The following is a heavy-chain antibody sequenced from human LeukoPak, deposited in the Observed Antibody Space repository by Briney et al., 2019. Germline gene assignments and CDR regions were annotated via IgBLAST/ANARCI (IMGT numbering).Heavy chain of an antibody. CDR3: AKDLGDSEAPSDAFDI. Sequence: GGSLRLSCAASGFTFSSYGMHWVRQAPGKGLEWVAVISYDGSNEYYADSVKGRFTISRDNSKNTLYLQMNSLRAEDTAVYYCAKDLGDSEAPSDAFDIWGQGTMVTVSS. D-gene: IGHD2-21*02. J-gene: IGHJ3*02. CDR1: GFTFSSYG. V-gene: IGHV3-30*18. CDR2: ISYDGSNE.